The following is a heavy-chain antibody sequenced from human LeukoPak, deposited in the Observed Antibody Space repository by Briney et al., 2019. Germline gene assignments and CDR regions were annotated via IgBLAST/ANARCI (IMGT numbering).Heavy chain of an antibody. Sequence: GGSLRLSCAASGFTFTNYWMHWVRQAPGMGLVWVSRLPPDELDIIYADSVKGRFTVSRDNAKNTVYLQMNNLRAEGTAVYYCAKNEGFMIVVVTSDYWGQRTLVTVSS. V-gene: IGHV3-74*01. D-gene: IGHD3-22*01. CDR3: AKNEGFMIVVVTSDY. CDR2: LPPDELDI. J-gene: IGHJ4*02. CDR1: GFTFTNYW.